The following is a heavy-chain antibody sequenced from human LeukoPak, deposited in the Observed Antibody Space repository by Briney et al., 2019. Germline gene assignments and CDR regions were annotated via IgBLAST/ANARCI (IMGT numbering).Heavy chain of an antibody. CDR3: VKDRGGYGAEYFQY. D-gene: IGHD5-18*01. CDR1: GFTFNKCA. J-gene: IGHJ1*01. V-gene: IGHV3-30*18. CDR2: ISTDGSHK. Sequence: PGGSLRLSCAASGFTFNKCAMHWVRQAPGKGLEWLAVISTDGSHKFYVDSVKGRFTISRDSSRNTLDLQMNSLRAEDTAVYYCVKDRGGYGAEYFQYWGQGTLVTVSS.